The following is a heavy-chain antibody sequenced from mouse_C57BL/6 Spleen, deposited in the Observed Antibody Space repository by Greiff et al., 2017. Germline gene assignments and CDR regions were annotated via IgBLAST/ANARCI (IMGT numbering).Heavy chain of an antibody. Sequence: EVKVVESGGGLVKPGGSLKLSCAASGFTFSSYAMSWVRQTPEKRLEWVATLSDGGSYTYYPDNVKGRFTISRDNAKNNLYLQMSHLKSEDTAMYYCARDQDYAMDYWGQGTSVTVSS. CDR2: LSDGGSYT. J-gene: IGHJ4*01. CDR1: GFTFSSYA. CDR3: ARDQDYAMDY. V-gene: IGHV5-4*01.